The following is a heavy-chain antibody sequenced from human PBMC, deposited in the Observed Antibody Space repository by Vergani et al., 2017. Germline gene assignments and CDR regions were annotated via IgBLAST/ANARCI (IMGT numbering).Heavy chain of an antibody. V-gene: IGHV4-4*07. CDR3: ARGSSGYCCGGSCYRSWFDP. CDR2: IYTSGST. CDR1: GGSISSYY. D-gene: IGHD2-15*01. J-gene: IGHJ5*02. Sequence: QVQLQESGPGLVKPSETLSLTCTVSGGSISSYYWSWIRQPAGKGLEWIGRIYTSGSTNYNPSLKSRVTMSVDTSKNQFSLKLSSVTAADTAVYYCARGSSGYCCGGSCYRSWFDPWGQGTLVTVSS.